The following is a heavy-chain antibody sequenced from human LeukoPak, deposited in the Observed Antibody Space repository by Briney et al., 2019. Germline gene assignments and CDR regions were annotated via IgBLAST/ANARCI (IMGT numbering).Heavy chain of an antibody. Sequence: LSLTCAVXXGSFSXYYWSWIRQPPGKGLEWIGEINHSGSTNYNPSLKSRVTISVDTSKNQFSLKLSSVTAADTAVYYCARGGRRNYGDYEVWFDTWGQGPLVTVSS. CDR2: INHSGST. V-gene: IGHV4-34*01. D-gene: IGHD4-17*01. CDR1: XGSFSXYY. CDR3: ARGGRRNYGDYEVWFDT. J-gene: IGHJ5*02.